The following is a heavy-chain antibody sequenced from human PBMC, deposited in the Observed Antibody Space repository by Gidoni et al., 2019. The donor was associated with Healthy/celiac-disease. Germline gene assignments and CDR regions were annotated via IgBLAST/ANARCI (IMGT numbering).Heavy chain of an antibody. CDR2: LVVGSGNT. D-gene: IGHD6-19*01. J-gene: IGHJ6*02. CDR1: GFTFTSSA. CDR3: ASDPGIAVAGTWNYYYGMDV. Sequence: QMQLVQSGPEVKKPGTSVKVSCKASGFTFTSSAVQWVRQARGQRLEWIGWLVVGSGNTNYAQKFQERVTITRDMSTSTAYMELSSLRSEDTAVYYCASDPGIAVAGTWNYYYGMDVWGQGTTVTVSS. V-gene: IGHV1-58*01.